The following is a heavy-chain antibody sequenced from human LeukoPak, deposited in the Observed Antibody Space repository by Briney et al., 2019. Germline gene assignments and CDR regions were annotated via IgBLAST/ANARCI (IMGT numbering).Heavy chain of an antibody. CDR2: ISGSGGST. Sequence: PGGSLRLSCGASGFTFSSYAMSWVRQAPGKGLEWVSAISGSGGSTYYADSVKGRFTISRDNSKNTLYLQMNSLRAEDTAVYYCAKGQQWLVLGYYWGQGTLVTVSS. V-gene: IGHV3-23*01. D-gene: IGHD6-19*01. CDR3: AKGQQWLVLGYY. J-gene: IGHJ4*02. CDR1: GFTFSSYA.